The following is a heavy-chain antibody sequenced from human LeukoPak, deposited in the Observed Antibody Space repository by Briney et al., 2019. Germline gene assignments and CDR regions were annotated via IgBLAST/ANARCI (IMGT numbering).Heavy chain of an antibody. Sequence: GGSLRLSCAASGFTINDNYMTWVRQAPGKGLDWVSFIYTDGTTVYADSVTGRFTLSRDDSKNILFLQINSLRAEDTAVYYCARATQLWESKHFYYYYYLDVWGKGTTVTVSS. CDR1: GFTINDNY. D-gene: IGHD3-16*01. CDR3: ARATQLWESKHFYYYYYLDV. CDR2: IYTDGTT. J-gene: IGHJ6*03. V-gene: IGHV3-53*01.